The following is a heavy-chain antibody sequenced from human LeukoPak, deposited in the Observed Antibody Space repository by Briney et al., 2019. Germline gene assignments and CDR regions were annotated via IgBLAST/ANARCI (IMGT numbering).Heavy chain of an antibody. J-gene: IGHJ4*02. CDR3: AKGSVLLWFGELYYFDY. V-gene: IGHV3-30*18. CDR1: GFTFSSYG. Sequence: GGSLRLSCAASGFTFSSYGMHWVRQAPGKGLEWVAVISYDGSNKYYADSVKGRFTISRDNSKNTLYLQMNSLRAEDTAVYYCAKGSVLLWFGELYYFDYWGQGTLVTVSS. D-gene: IGHD3-10*01. CDR2: ISYDGSNK.